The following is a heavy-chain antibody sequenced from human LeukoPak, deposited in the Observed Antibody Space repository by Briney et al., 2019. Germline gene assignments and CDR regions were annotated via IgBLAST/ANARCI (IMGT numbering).Heavy chain of an antibody. J-gene: IGHJ4*02. CDR1: GGSFSGYY. Sequence: SETLSLTCAVYGGSFSGYYWSWIRQPPGKGLEWIGYIYCSGGTNYNPSLKSRVTISVDTSKNQFSLKLSSVTAADTAVYYCARGLEGTAVDYWGQGTLVTVSS. V-gene: IGHV4-59*01. CDR2: IYCSGGT. CDR3: ARGLEGTAVDY. D-gene: IGHD3-10*01.